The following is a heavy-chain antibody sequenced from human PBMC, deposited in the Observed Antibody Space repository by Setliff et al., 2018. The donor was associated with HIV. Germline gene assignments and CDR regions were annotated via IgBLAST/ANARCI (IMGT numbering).Heavy chain of an antibody. CDR1: GDSINTHY. J-gene: IGHJ5*02. CDR3: ARSTVGAGASFP. D-gene: IGHD1-26*01. V-gene: IGHV4-59*11. CDR2: ISHSGNT. Sequence: SETLSLTCTVSGDSINTHYWSWIRQPPGKGLEWIGCISHSGNTNFNPSLNSRVTISLDTSKNQLSLRLTSLTAADTAIYYCARSTVGAGASFPWGRGILVTVSS.